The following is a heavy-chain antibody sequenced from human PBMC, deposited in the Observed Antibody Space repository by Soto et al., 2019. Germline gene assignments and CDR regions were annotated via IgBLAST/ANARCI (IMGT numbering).Heavy chain of an antibody. D-gene: IGHD6-13*01. J-gene: IGHJ6*02. CDR1: GGSISSSNW. V-gene: IGHV4-4*02. CDR2: IYHSGST. Sequence: SETLSLTCAVSGGSISSSNWWSWVRQPPGKGLEWIGEIYHSGSTNYNPSLKSRVTISVDKSKNQFSLKLSSVTAADTAVYYCARYFVSSWYYYYGLAVPAQRTTVPVSS. CDR3: ARYFVSSWYYYYGLAV.